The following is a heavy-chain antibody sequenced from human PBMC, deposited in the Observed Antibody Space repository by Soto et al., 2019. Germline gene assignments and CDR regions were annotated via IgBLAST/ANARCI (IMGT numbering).Heavy chain of an antibody. CDR2: ISYDGSNK. Sequence: QMQLVESGGGVVQPGRSLRLSCAASGFTFSSYGMHWVRQAPGKGLEWVAVISYDGSNKYYADSVKGRFTISRDNSKNTLYLQMNSLRAEDTAVYYCAKVRKEMATIMNYFDYWGQGTLVTVSS. D-gene: IGHD5-12*01. V-gene: IGHV3-30*18. CDR1: GFTFSSYG. J-gene: IGHJ4*02. CDR3: AKVRKEMATIMNYFDY.